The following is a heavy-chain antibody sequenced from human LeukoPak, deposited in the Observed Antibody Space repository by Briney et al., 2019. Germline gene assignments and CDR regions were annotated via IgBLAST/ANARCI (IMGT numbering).Heavy chain of an antibody. V-gene: IGHV4-30-4*01. CDR3: ARDSGMVRGVIAY. CDR1: GGSISSGDYY. CDR2: IYYSGST. Sequence: PSQTLSLTCTVSGGSISSGDYYWSWIRQPPGKGLEWIGYIYYSGSTYYNPSLKSRVTISVDTSKNQFSLKLSSVTAADTAVYYCARDSGMVRGVIAYWGQGTLVTVSS. D-gene: IGHD3-10*01. J-gene: IGHJ4*02.